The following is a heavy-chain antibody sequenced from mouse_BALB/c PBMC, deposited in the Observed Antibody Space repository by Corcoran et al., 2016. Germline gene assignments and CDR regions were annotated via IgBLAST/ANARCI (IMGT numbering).Heavy chain of an antibody. D-gene: IGHD2-12*01. CDR2: INTYTGEP. Sequence: QIQLVQSGPELKKPGETVKISCKASGYTFTNYGMNWVKQAPGKGLKWMGWINTYTGEPTYADDFKGRFAFSLETSASTAYLQINNLKNEDMATYFCARDDEAWFVYWGQGTLVTVSA. J-gene: IGHJ3*01. V-gene: IGHV9-1*02. CDR1: GYTFTNYG. CDR3: ARDDEAWFVY.